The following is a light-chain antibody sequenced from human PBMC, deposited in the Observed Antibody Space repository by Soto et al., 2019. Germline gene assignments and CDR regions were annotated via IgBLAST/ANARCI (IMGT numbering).Light chain of an antibody. Sequence: DIQMTQSPSTLSASVAYSGTITCRASQNIRNWLAWYQQKPGKAPNPLIYDDSSLKSGVQARFRGSGSGTEFTLTISSLQPDDFATYYCPQYNTYSTFGKWQRLEIK. CDR2: DDS. CDR1: QNIRNW. V-gene: IGKV1-5*01. J-gene: IGKJ5*01. CDR3: PQYNTYST.